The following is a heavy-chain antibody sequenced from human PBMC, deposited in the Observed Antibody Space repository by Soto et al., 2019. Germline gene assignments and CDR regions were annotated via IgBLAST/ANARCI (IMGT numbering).Heavy chain of an antibody. D-gene: IGHD6-19*01. J-gene: IGHJ6*03. CDR1: GYIFTSYD. CDR2: MNPNSGNT. CDR3: ATAGYTSGHYYHYYMDV. V-gene: IGHV1-8*01. Sequence: QVQLVQSGAEVKKPGASVKVSCKASGYIFTSYDINWVRQATGQGLEWMGWMNPNSGNTGYAQKFQGRVTMTRNTSISTAYMELSSLRSEDTAVYYCATAGYTSGHYYHYYMDVWGKGTTVTVSS.